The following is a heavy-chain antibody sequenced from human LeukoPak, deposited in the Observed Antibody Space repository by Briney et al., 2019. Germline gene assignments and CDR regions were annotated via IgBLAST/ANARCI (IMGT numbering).Heavy chain of an antibody. CDR1: GGTFSSYA. CDR2: IIPILGIA. CDR3: ARDGDGGNSDY. D-gene: IGHD4-23*01. J-gene: IGHJ4*02. V-gene: IGHV1-69*04. Sequence: SVKVSCKASGGTFSSYAISWVRQAPGQGLEWMGRIIPILGIANYAQKFQGRVTITADKSTSTAYMELSSLRSEDTGVYYCARDGDGGNSDYWGQGTLVTVSS.